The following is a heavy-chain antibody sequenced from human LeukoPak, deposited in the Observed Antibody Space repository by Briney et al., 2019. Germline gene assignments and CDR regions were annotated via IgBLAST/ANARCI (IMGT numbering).Heavy chain of an antibody. CDR3: ARHLAVAGNWFDP. Sequence: PSETLSLTCTVSGGSISSYYWSWIRQPPGKGLEWIGYIYYSGSTNYNPSLKSRVTISVDTSKNQVSLKVTSVTAADTAVYYCARHLAVAGNWFDPWGQGTQVTVSS. J-gene: IGHJ5*02. CDR2: IYYSGST. CDR1: GGSISSYY. D-gene: IGHD6-19*01. V-gene: IGHV4-59*08.